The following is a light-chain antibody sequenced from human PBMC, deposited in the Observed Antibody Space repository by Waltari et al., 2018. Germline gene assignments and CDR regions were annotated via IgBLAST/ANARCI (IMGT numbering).Light chain of an antibody. Sequence: SYELTQPPSVSVSPGQTASITCSGDKLGDKYACWYQQKPGQSPVLVIYQDSKRPSGIPERFSGSNSGNTATLTISGTQAIDEADYYCQAWDSSVFVVFGGGTKLTVL. CDR2: QDS. CDR3: QAWDSSVFVV. J-gene: IGLJ2*01. CDR1: KLGDKY. V-gene: IGLV3-1*01.